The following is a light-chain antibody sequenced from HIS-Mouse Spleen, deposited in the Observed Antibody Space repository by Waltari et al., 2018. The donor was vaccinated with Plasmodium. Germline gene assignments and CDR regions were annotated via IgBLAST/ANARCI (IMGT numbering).Light chain of an antibody. CDR3: QQYNNWSFT. CDR1: QSVSSN. V-gene: IGKV3-15*01. J-gene: IGKJ3*01. Sequence: EIVMTQSPATLSVSPGERATLSCRARQSVSSNLAWYQQKPGQAPRLLIYGASTRATGIPARVRGSGSGTEFTLTISSLQSEDFAVYYCQQYNNWSFTFGPGTKVDIK. CDR2: GAS.